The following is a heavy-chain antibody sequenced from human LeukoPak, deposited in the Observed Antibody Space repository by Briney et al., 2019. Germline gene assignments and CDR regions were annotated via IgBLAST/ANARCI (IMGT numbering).Heavy chain of an antibody. CDR1: GFTFGSYG. V-gene: IGHV3-30*02. Sequence: GGSLRLSCAASGFTFGSYGMHWVRQAPGKGLDWVAFVRYDGNNPYYSASVKGRFTISRDNAKNSLYLQMNSLRAEDTAVYYCVRYYTRHSWYFDLWGRGTLGTVSS. CDR2: VRYDGNNP. D-gene: IGHD2-15*01. J-gene: IGHJ2*01. CDR3: VRYYTRHSWYFDL.